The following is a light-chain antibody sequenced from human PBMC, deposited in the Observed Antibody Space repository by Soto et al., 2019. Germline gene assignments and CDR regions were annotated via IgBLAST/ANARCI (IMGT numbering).Light chain of an antibody. Sequence: ELVLTQSQSTPSLSPGNRATLCCRASQSFSCYLAWYQQKPGQPPRLPSYAASNRASCIPARFSGSGSGTDFTLTTLSLKAEDFSFYYCQQRSYRHSTFGIGTKVDI. CDR1: QSFSCY. V-gene: IGKV3-11*01. CDR2: AAS. J-gene: IGKJ3*01. CDR3: QQRSYRHST.